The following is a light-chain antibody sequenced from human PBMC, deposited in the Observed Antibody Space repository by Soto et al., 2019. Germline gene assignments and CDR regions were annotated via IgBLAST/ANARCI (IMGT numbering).Light chain of an antibody. V-gene: IGLV2-23*01. CDR2: EDT. Sequence: QAVLTQPASVSGSPGQSITISCAGTSSDVGSHPLVSWYQQHPGKAPILMISEDTKRPSGVSNRFSGSKSGNMASLTISGLQAEDEADYYCCAFTSAGTWGFGGGTKLTVL. J-gene: IGLJ3*02. CDR1: SSDVGSHPL. CDR3: CAFTSAGTWG.